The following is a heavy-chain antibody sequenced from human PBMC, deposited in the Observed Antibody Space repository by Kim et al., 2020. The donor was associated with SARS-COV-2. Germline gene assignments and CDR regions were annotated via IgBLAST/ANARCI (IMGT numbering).Heavy chain of an antibody. Sequence: GGSLRLSCAASGFTFSSYAMSWVRQAPGKGLEWVSAISGSGGSTYYADSVKGRFTISRDNSKNTLYLQMNSLRAEDTAVYYCAKAGLLWFGELLELDYWGQGTLVTVSS. CDR2: ISGSGGST. D-gene: IGHD3-10*01. J-gene: IGHJ4*02. CDR1: GFTFSSYA. V-gene: IGHV3-23*01. CDR3: AKAGLLWFGELLELDY.